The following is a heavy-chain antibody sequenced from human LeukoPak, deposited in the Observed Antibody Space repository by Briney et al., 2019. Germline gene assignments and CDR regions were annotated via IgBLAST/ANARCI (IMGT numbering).Heavy chain of an antibody. J-gene: IGHJ3*02. CDR2: INHSGST. CDR3: AIAYDSSGSDI. CDR1: GVSFSGYY. Sequence: AETLSLTCAVYGVSFSGYYWSWIRQPPGKGLEWMGEINHSGSTNYNPSLKSRVTISVDTSKNQFSLKLSSVTAADTAVYYCAIAYDSSGSDIWGQGTMVTVSS. V-gene: IGHV4-34*01. D-gene: IGHD3-22*01.